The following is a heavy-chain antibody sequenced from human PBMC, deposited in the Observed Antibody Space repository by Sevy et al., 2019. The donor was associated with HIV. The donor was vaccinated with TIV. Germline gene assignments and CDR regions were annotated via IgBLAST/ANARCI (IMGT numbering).Heavy chain of an antibody. D-gene: IGHD1-26*01. J-gene: IGHJ4*02. Sequence: GGSLRLSCAASGFTFSPYWMTWVRQAPGKGLEWVAKIRPDGSDKYYVDSVKGRFTISRDNAKNSLYLQMNSLRADDTAMYYCARGVGLDCWGQGALVTVSS. CDR3: ARGVGLDC. CDR2: IRPDGSDK. V-gene: IGHV3-7*01. CDR1: GFTFSPYW.